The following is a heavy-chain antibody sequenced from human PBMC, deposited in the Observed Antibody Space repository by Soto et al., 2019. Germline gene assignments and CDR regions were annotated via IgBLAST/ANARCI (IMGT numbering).Heavy chain of an antibody. CDR2: INWNSDTI. D-gene: IGHD3-22*01. CDR1: GFRFDDYA. Sequence: EVQLVESGGGSVQPGGSLRLSCVASGFRFDDYAMHWVRQRPGKGLEWVSGINWNSDTIGYDDSVKGRFIVSRDNAEGSLLLQMSSLRAEDTAIYCCAMSNSNDISYHFESWGQGTPVTVSS. CDR3: AMSNSNDISYHFES. J-gene: IGHJ4*02. V-gene: IGHV3-9*01.